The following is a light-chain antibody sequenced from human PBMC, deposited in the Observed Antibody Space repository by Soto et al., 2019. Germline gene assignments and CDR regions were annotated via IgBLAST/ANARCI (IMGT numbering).Light chain of an antibody. CDR1: QSISIY. CDR2: SPS. Sequence: DIQFTQSPSFLSASVGYRVTITCRASQSISIYLSWYQQKPWKSPNSLMYSPSSFQLVVPSRFSVSASETDFTLTISTLQPEDFATPSCTQPKSYPPTYGGGKKVDI. J-gene: IGKJ4*01. V-gene: IGKV1-9*01. CDR3: TQPKSYPPT.